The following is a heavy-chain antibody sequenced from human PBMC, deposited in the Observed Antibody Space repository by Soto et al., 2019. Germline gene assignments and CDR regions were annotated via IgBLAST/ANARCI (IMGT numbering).Heavy chain of an antibody. D-gene: IGHD6-19*01. CDR1: GASISSRIYY. CDR3: ARQSAVAGNWFDP. CDR2: IYYSGST. J-gene: IGHJ5*02. V-gene: IGHV4-39*01. Sequence: PSETLSLTCTVSGASISSRIYYWGRIRQPPGKGLEWIGSIYYSGSTYYNPSLKSRVTISVDTSKNQFSLKLSSVTAADTAVYYCARQSAVAGNWFDPWGQGTLVTVS.